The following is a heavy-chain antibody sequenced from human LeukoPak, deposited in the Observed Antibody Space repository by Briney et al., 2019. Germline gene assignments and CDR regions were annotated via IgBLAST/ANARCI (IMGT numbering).Heavy chain of an antibody. CDR1: GFTFSSYG. Sequence: PGGSLRLSCAASGFTFSSYGMHWVRQAPGKGLEWVAVISYDGSNKYYADSVKGRFTISRDNSKNTLYLQMNSLRAEDTAVYYCAKDTYYYGSGSYPLDYWGQGTLVTVSS. CDR3: AKDTYYYGSGSYPLDY. J-gene: IGHJ4*02. V-gene: IGHV3-30*18. CDR2: ISYDGSNK. D-gene: IGHD3-10*01.